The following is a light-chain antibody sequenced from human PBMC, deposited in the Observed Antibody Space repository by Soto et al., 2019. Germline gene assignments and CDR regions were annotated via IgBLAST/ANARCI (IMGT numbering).Light chain of an antibody. V-gene: IGLV2-14*01. J-gene: IGLJ1*01. Sequence: QSVLTQPASVSGSPGQSITIACTGTSSDVGGYKYVSWYQQHPGKAPKLMIYEVSNRPSGVSNRFSGSKSGNTASLTISGLQAEDEADYYCSSYSSSSTLDFGTGTKVTVL. CDR1: SSDVGGYKY. CDR2: EVS. CDR3: SSYSSSSTLD.